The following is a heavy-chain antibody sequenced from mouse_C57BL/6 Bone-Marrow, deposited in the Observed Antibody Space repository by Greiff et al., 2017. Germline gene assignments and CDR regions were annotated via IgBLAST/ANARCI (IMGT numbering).Heavy chain of an antibody. J-gene: IGHJ2*01. CDR3: ASGGERDY. CDR1: GFTFSDYG. CDR2: ISSGSSTI. V-gene: IGHV5-17*01. Sequence: EVKLVESGGGLVKPGGSLKLSCAASGFTFSDYGMHWVRQAPEKGLVWVAYISSGSSTIYYADTVKGRFTISRDNAKNTLFLQMTSLRSEDTAMYYCASGGERDYWGQGTTLTVSS.